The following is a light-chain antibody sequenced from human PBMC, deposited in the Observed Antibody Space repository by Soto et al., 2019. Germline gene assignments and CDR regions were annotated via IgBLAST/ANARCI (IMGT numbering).Light chain of an antibody. V-gene: IGLV2-14*01. J-gene: IGLJ1*01. Sequence: QSALTQPASLSGSPGQSITISCTGTSSDVGGYNYVSWYQQHPGKAPKLMIYDVSNRPSGVSNRFSGSKSGNTASLTISGLQAEDEADYYCSSYTSSNTYVFGTGTKLTVL. CDR3: SSYTSSNTYV. CDR1: SSDVGGYNY. CDR2: DVS.